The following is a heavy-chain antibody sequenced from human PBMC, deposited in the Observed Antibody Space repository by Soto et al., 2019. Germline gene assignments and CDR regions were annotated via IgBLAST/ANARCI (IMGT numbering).Heavy chain of an antibody. D-gene: IGHD3-10*01. Sequence: LTCMVSGVSIIRSSYDWGWIRQPPGKGLEWIGSMSNSGSTSYNPSLKSRVTMSVDTSTRQFSLNLRSVTAADTAVDYCVRQGFGNLHGLVDVWGQGTTVTVAS. CDR3: VRQGFGNLHGLVDV. J-gene: IGHJ6*02. CDR2: MSNSGST. CDR1: GVSIIRSSYD. V-gene: IGHV4-39*01.